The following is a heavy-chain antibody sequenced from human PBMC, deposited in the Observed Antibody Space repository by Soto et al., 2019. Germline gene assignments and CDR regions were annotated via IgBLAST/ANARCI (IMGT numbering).Heavy chain of an antibody. Sequence: PGGSLRLSCAASGFTFSSYAMSWVRQAPGKGLEWVSAISGSGTGTYYADSVKGRFTISRDNSKNTLYLQMNSLRAEDTAVYYCAKDFFTSYVGLFDHWGQGTLVTVSS. CDR2: ISGSGTGT. CDR1: GFTFSSYA. D-gene: IGHD3-16*01. CDR3: AKDFFTSYVGLFDH. V-gene: IGHV3-23*01. J-gene: IGHJ4*02.